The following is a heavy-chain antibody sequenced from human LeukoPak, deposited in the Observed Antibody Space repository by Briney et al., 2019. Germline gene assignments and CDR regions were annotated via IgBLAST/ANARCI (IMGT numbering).Heavy chain of an antibody. V-gene: IGHV1-69*05. D-gene: IGHD2-2*01. CDR2: IIPIFGTA. J-gene: IGHJ5*02. Sequence: SVKVSCKASGGTFSSYAISWVRQAPGQGLEWMGGIIPIFGTANYAQEFQGRVTITTDESTSTAYMELSSLRSEDTAVYYCARVPESQSWFDPWGQGTLVTVSS. CDR3: ARVPESQSWFDP. CDR1: GGTFSSYA.